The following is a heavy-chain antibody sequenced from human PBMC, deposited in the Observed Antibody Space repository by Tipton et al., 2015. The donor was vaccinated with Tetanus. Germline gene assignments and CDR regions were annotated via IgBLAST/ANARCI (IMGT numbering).Heavy chain of an antibody. CDR3: ARSESRIAPRIPWGMDI. CDR2: ISSRGVTI. J-gene: IGHJ6*02. CDR1: GFTLSDYY. D-gene: IGHD6-6*01. Sequence: SLRLSCAASGFTLSDYYMSWTRQAPGKGLEWLSYISSRGVTINYADSVKGRFTLSRDTAKKSLYLLMDSLRADDTAVYYCARSESRIAPRIPWGMDIWGQGTTVTGSS. V-gene: IGHV3-11*01.